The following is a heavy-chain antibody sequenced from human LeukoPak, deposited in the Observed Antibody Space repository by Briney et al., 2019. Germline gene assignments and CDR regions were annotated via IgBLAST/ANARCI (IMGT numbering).Heavy chain of an antibody. J-gene: IGHJ4*02. CDR3: AGVSWGSVYYFGY. CDR1: GFTFSTYS. V-gene: IGHV3-48*02. D-gene: IGHD7-27*01. CDR2: ISSSSSTI. Sequence: GGSLRLSCAVSGFTFSTYSMNWVRQTPGKGLEWVSHISSSSSTIYYADSVKGRFTISRDNAKNSLYLQMNSLRDEDTAVYYCAGVSWGSVYYFGYWGQGTLVTVSS.